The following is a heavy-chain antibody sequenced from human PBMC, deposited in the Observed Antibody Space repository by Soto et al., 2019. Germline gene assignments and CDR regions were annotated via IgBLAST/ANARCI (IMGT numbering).Heavy chain of an antibody. Sequence: EVQLVQSGAEVKKPGESLKISCKGSGYSFTSYWIGWVRQMPGKGLEWMGIIYPGDSDTRYSPSFQGQVTISADKSISTAYLEWSSLKVSDTAMYYCARAMVRGKNYYGMDVWGQGTTVTVS. V-gene: IGHV5-51*03. CDR2: IYPGDSDT. D-gene: IGHD3-10*01. CDR1: GYSFTSYW. J-gene: IGHJ6*02. CDR3: ARAMVRGKNYYGMDV.